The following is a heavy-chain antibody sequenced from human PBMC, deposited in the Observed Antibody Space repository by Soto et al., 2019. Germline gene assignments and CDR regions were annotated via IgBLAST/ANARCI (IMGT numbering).Heavy chain of an antibody. Sequence: SETLSLTCTVSGGSISSYCWSWIRQPPGKGLEWIGYIYYSGSTNYNPSLKSRVTISVDTSKNQFSLKLSSVTAADTAVYYCARRYGYSFDYWGQGTLVTVSS. CDR3: ARRYGYSFDY. CDR2: IYYSGST. D-gene: IGHD1-1*01. J-gene: IGHJ4*02. V-gene: IGHV4-59*08. CDR1: GGSISSYC.